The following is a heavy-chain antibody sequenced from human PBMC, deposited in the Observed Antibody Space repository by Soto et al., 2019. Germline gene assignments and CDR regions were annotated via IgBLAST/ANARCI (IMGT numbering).Heavy chain of an antibody. Sequence: SETLSLTCAVSGYSISSGYYWGWIRQPPGKGLEWIGSIYHSGSTYYNPSLKSRVTISVDTSKNQFSLKLSSVTAADTAVYYCARVYDDISTGSNSHWFDPWGQGTLVTVSS. CDR3: ARVYDDISTGSNSHWFDP. CDR2: IYHSGST. V-gene: IGHV4-38-2*01. CDR1: GYSISSGYY. D-gene: IGHD3-9*01. J-gene: IGHJ5*02.